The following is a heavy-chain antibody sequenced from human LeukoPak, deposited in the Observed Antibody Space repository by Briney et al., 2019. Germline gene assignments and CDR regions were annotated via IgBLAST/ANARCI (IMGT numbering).Heavy chain of an antibody. Sequence: PGGSLRLSCAASGFTFSSYAMSWVRQAPGKGLEWVSAISGSGGSTYYADSVKGRFTISRDNAKNSLYLQMNSLRAEDTAVYYCARDSQTTVVRYAFDIWGQGTMVTVSS. CDR3: ARDSQTTVVRYAFDI. CDR1: GFTFSSYA. CDR2: ISGSGGST. V-gene: IGHV3-23*01. J-gene: IGHJ3*02. D-gene: IGHD4-23*01.